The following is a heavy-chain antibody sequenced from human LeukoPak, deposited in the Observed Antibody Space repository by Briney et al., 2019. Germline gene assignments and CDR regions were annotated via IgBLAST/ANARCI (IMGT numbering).Heavy chain of an antibody. J-gene: IGHJ6*03. CDR1: GFTFSSYS. V-gene: IGHV3-7*01. Sequence: GGSLRLSCAASGFTFSSYSMNWVRQAPGKGLEWVANIKQDGSEIYYVDSVKGRFIISRDNAKNSLYLQMNSLRAEDTAVYYCAKDSDYYYYMDVWGTGTTVTVSS. CDR3: AKDSDYYYYMDV. CDR2: IKQDGSEI.